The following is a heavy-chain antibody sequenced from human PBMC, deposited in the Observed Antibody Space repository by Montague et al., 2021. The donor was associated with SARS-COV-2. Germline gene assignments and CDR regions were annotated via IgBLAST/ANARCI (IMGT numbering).Heavy chain of an antibody. V-gene: IGHV4-59*01. CDR1: GGSISSYN. Sequence: ETLSLTCTVSGGSISSYNWSWIRQPPRPGLEWIWYIYYSWSTNYNPSLTSRVTISVDTAKNQFSLKLSSVTAADTAVYYCARWGLYGGNPGDGAFDIWGQGTMVTVSS. CDR3: ARWGLYGGNPGDGAFDI. J-gene: IGHJ3*02. CDR2: IYYSWST. D-gene: IGHD4-23*01.